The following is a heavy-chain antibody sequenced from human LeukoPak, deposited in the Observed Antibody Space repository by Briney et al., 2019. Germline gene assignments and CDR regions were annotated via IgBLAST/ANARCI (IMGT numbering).Heavy chain of an antibody. Sequence: GGSLRLSCAASGFTFSSYTMNWVRQAPGKGLEWVSSISSSSSYIYYADSVKGRFTISRDNSKNTLYLQMNSLRAEDTAVYYCAKDSKKWKTYYYESGSHYFDYWGQGTLVTVSS. CDR1: GFTFSSYT. J-gene: IGHJ4*02. D-gene: IGHD3-10*01. V-gene: IGHV3-21*01. CDR3: AKDSKKWKTYYYESGSHYFDY. CDR2: ISSSSSYI.